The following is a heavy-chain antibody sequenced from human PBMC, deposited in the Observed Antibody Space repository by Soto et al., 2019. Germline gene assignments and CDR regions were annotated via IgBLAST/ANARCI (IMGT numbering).Heavy chain of an antibody. Sequence: QMQLVQSGAEVKKTGSSVKVSCKASGYTFPQHYLHWVRQAPGQALEWMGWITPLNGDVNYAQKFKERVTITRDRALNTAYMEMSSLKSEDTAMYYCATGGAGPAPFTWELPDHWGQGTLVTVSS. V-gene: IGHV1-45*02. CDR1: GYTFPQHY. CDR2: ITPLNGDV. D-gene: IGHD1-26*01. J-gene: IGHJ4*02. CDR3: ATGGAGPAPFTWELPDH.